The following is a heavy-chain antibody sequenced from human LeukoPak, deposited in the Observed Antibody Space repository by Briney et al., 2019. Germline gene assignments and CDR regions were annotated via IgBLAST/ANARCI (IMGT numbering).Heavy chain of an antibody. Sequence: SETLSLTCAVYGGSFSGYYWSWIRQPPGKGLEWIGEINHSGSTNYNPSLKSRVTISVDTSKNQFSLKLSSVTAADTAVYYCARGTDVQLVPYYYYGMDVWGQGTTVTVSS. D-gene: IGHD6-6*01. CDR1: GGSFSGYY. V-gene: IGHV4-34*01. CDR2: INHSGST. J-gene: IGHJ6*02. CDR3: ARGTDVQLVPYYYYGMDV.